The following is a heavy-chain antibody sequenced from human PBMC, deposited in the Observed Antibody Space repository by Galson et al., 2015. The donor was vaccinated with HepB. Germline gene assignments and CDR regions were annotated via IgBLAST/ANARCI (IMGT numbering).Heavy chain of an antibody. Sequence: SVKVSCKASGYTFTSHGITWVRQAPGQGLEWMGWISTYNGHANYAQRLHGRVSMTADTSTHTAYMELRSLRSDDTAVYYCARGGGYYSHSGSHNWFDPWGQGTLVTVSS. V-gene: IGHV1-18*01. CDR1: GYTFTSHG. CDR3: ARGGGYYSHSGSHNWFDP. CDR2: ISTYNGHA. J-gene: IGHJ5*02. D-gene: IGHD3-10*01.